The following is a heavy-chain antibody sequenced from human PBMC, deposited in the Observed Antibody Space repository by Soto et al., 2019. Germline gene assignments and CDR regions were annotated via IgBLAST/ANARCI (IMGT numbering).Heavy chain of an antibody. CDR2: ISGSGGST. J-gene: IGHJ6*02. CDR1: GCTFSSYA. CDR3: AKDSPPYSSSPKPMDV. V-gene: IGHV3-23*01. Sequence: PGGSLRLSCAASGCTFSSYAMSWVRQAPGKGLEWVSAISGSGGSTYYADSVKGRFTISRDNSKNTLYLQMNSLRAEDTAVYYCAKDSPPYSSSPKPMDVWGQGTTVTVSS. D-gene: IGHD6-13*01.